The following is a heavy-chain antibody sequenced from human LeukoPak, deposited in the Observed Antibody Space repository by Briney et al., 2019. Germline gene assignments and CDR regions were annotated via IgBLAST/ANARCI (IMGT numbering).Heavy chain of an antibody. CDR1: GGSISTYY. Sequence: SETLSLTCTVSGGSISTYYWSWIRQPAGKGLEWIGRIYISGSTNYNPSLKSRVSMSVDTSKNHFSLKLSSVTAADTAVYYCARWTTLVRGFDYWGQGTLVTVSS. J-gene: IGHJ4*02. CDR3: ARWTTLVRGFDY. V-gene: IGHV4-4*07. D-gene: IGHD3-10*01. CDR2: IYISGST.